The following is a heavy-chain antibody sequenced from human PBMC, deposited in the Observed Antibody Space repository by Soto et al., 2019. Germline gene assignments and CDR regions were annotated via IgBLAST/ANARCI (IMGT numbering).Heavy chain of an antibody. Sequence: PSETLSLTCAVSGYSIASGYYWALIRQSPGKGLEWIGSIYHAGSVYYNPSLNSRVAVSLDTSKNHFSLKLTSVTAADTAVYYCARTFDYYGMDVWGQGTTVTVSS. J-gene: IGHJ6*02. CDR2: IYHAGSV. CDR3: ARTFDYYGMDV. V-gene: IGHV4-38-2*01. CDR1: GYSIASGYY.